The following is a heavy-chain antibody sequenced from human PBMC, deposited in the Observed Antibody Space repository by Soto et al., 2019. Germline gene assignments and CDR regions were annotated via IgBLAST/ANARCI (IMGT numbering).Heavy chain of an antibody. CDR2: ITWNGGNT. CDR3: ARETLSFGSALDV. CDR1: CFRFDDYN. V-gene: IGHV3-43*01. J-gene: IGHJ6*02. Sequence: LRLSCAASCFRFDDYNIHWVRQAPGKGLEWVSLITWNGGNTYYADSVKGRFTISRDGTTKSASLQMTSLKTEDTGLYYCARETLSFGSALDVWGQGTTVTVSS. D-gene: IGHD3-3*01.